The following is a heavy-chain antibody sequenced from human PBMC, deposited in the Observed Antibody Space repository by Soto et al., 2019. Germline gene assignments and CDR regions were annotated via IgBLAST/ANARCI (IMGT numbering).Heavy chain of an antibody. CDR1: GYTFTGYY. V-gene: IGHV1-2*02. CDR2: INPNSGGT. J-gene: IGHJ5*02. CDR3: AARAIAAFRFDP. D-gene: IGHD6-6*01. Sequence: ASVKVSCKASGYTFTGYYMHWVRQAPGQGLEWMGWINPNSGGTNYAQKFQGRVTMTRDTSISTAYMELSRLRSDDTAVYYCAARAIAAFRFDPWGQGTLVTVSS.